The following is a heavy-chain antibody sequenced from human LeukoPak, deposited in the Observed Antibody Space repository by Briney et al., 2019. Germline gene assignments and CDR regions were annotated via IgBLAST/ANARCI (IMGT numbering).Heavy chain of an antibody. CDR3: ARHKGIVVVTARGPFYDY. D-gene: IGHD2-21*02. V-gene: IGHV4-4*07. J-gene: IGHJ4*02. CDR1: GGSISSYY. Sequence: PSETLSLTCTVSGGSISSYYWSWIRQPAGKGLECIGRVYSSGSTNYNPSLKSRVTISVDTSKNQFSLKLSSVTAADTAVYYCARHKGIVVVTARGPFYDYWGQGTLVTVSS. CDR2: VYSSGST.